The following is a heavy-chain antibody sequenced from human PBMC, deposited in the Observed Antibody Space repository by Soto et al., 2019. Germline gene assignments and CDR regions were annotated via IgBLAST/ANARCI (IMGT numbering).Heavy chain of an antibody. Sequence: ASVKVSCKASGYTFTSYYIHWVRQAPAQGLEWMGIINPSGGSTSYAQKFQGRVTMTRDTSTSTVYMELSSLRSEDTAAYYCARASIAAAGGYYYYYYGMDVWGQGTTVTVSS. V-gene: IGHV1-46*01. J-gene: IGHJ6*02. D-gene: IGHD6-13*01. CDR2: INPSGGST. CDR3: ARASIAAAGGYYYYYYGMDV. CDR1: GYTFTSYY.